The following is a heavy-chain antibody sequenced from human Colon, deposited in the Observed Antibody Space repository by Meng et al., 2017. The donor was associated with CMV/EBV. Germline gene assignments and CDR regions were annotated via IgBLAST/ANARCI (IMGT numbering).Heavy chain of an antibody. D-gene: IGHD1-26*01. J-gene: IGHJ4*02. Sequence: GESLKISCAASGFIFSSYGMNWVRQAPGKGLEWVSSISSSSSYIYYADSVKGRFTISRDNAKNSLYLQMNSLRAEDTAVYYCARSGVGAGDYWGQGTLVTVSS. CDR3: ARSGVGAGDY. V-gene: IGHV3-21*01. CDR2: ISSSSSYI. CDR1: GFIFSSYG.